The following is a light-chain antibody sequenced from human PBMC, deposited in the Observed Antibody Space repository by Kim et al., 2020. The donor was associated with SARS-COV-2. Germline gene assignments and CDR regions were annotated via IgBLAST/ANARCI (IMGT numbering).Light chain of an antibody. J-gene: IGKJ2*01. V-gene: IGKV3-15*01. CDR3: QQYKNWRYA. CDR2: GAS. CDR1: QSVSSN. Sequence: EIVMTQSPATLSVSPGERATLSCRASQSVSSNLAWYQQKPGQAPRLLIYGASTRATGIPASFSGSGSGTEFTLTISSLQSEDFAVYYCQQYKNWRYACGQGTKLEI.